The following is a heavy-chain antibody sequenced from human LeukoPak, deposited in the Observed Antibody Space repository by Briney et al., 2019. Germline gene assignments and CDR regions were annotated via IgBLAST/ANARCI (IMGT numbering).Heavy chain of an antibody. Sequence: GGSLRLSCAASGFTFSDYSMNWVRQAPGKGLEWVASISSSSPYIYYTDSVKGRFTISRDNAKNTLYLQMNSLRAEDTAVYYCARAREGKVVRVLDCWGQGTLVTVSS. V-gene: IGHV3-21*01. D-gene: IGHD3/OR15-3a*01. CDR3: ARAREGKVVRVLDC. CDR1: GFTFSDYS. CDR2: ISSSSPYI. J-gene: IGHJ4*02.